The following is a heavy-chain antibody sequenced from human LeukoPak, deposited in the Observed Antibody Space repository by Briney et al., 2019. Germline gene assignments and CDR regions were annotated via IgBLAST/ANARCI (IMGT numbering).Heavy chain of an antibody. CDR2: INPTGGST. Sequence: ASVKVSSKASGYTFTSHYMHWVRQAPGQGLEWMGLINPTGGSTGYAQKFQGRVTMARDMSTSTDYMELSSLRSEDTAIYYCARDNSVEDNAWWFDPWGQGTLVTVSS. D-gene: IGHD4-23*01. V-gene: IGHV1-46*01. CDR1: GYTFTSHY. J-gene: IGHJ5*02. CDR3: ARDNSVEDNAWWFDP.